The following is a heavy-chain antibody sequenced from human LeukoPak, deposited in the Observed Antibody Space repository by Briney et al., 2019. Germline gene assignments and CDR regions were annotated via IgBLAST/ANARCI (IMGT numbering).Heavy chain of an antibody. Sequence: GGSLRLSCTASGFKFADAPMHWVRQPPGKGLEWIALITWDSTGSYYADSVKGRFTISRDDSGNTLYLQMNSLRSDDTALYYCAKDVSFRRGHNFDASDIWGLGTMVTVSS. CDR1: GFKFADAP. CDR3: AKDVSFRRGHNFDASDI. D-gene: IGHD5-24*01. J-gene: IGHJ3*02. V-gene: IGHV3-43*01. CDR2: ITWDSTGS.